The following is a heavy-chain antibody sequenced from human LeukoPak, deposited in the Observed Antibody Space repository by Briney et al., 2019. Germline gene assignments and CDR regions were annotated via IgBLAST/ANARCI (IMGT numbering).Heavy chain of an antibody. CDR3: ARDLNAAAGTLGGVY. CDR2: ISSSSSYI. J-gene: IGHJ4*02. D-gene: IGHD6-13*01. CDR1: GFTFSSYS. Sequence: PGGSLRLSCAASGFTFSSYSMNWVRQAPGKGLEWVSSISSSSSYIYYADSVKGRFTISRDNAKNSLYLQMNSLRAEDTAVYYCARDLNAAAGTLGGVYWGQGTLVTVSS. V-gene: IGHV3-21*01.